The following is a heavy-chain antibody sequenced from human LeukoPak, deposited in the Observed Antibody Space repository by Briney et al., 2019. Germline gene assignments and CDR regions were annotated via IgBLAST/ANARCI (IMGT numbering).Heavy chain of an antibody. J-gene: IGHJ4*02. CDR3: ARGSTGGSYYPYSFDY. D-gene: IGHD2-8*02. CDR1: GYTFTSYS. Sequence: ASVKVSCKASGYTFTSYSMHWVRQAPGQGLEWMGIIDPSGGSTSYAQKFQGRVTMTRDMSTSTVYMELSSLRSEDTAVYYCARGSTGGSYYPYSFDYWGQGTLVTVSS. CDR2: IDPSGGST. V-gene: IGHV1-46*01.